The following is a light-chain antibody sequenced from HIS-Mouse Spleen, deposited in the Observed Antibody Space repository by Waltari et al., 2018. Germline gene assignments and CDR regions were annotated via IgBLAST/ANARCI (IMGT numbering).Light chain of an antibody. CDR2: DDS. CDR1: NAVSNS. J-gene: IGLJ1*01. Sequence: SYLLTQPPSVSVAPGQTARITCGVNNAVSNSVHWYHQKPGQAPVLVVYDDSDRPSGSPERFSGSNSGNTATLTISRVEAGDEADYYCQVWDSSSGRVFGTGTKVTVL. V-gene: IGLV3-21*02. CDR3: QVWDSSSGRV.